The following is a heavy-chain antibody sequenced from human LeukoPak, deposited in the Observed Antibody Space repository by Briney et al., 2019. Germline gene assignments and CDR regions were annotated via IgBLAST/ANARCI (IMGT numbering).Heavy chain of an antibody. D-gene: IGHD5-18*01. J-gene: IGHJ4*02. CDR1: GGTFSSYA. Sequence: SVKVSCKASGGTFSSYAISWVRQAPGQGLEGMGGIIPIFGTANYAQKFQGRVTITADKSTSTAYMELSSLRSEDTAVYYCARDHGYGLYYFDYWGQGTLVTVSS. CDR3: ARDHGYGLYYFDY. V-gene: IGHV1-69*06. CDR2: IIPIFGTA.